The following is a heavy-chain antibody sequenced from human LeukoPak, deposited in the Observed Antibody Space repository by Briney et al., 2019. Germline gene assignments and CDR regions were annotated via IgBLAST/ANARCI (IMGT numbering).Heavy chain of an antibody. D-gene: IGHD1-26*01. CDR3: AKAGRWEPTHWFDP. J-gene: IGHJ5*02. CDR1: GFTFSSYP. V-gene: IGHV4-4*08. Sequence: PGGSLRLSCAASGFTFSSYPMNWVRQAPGKGLEWIGRIYTSGSTNYNPSLKSRVTISVDTSKNQFSLKLSSVTAADTAVYYCAKAGRWEPTHWFDPWGQGTLVTVSS. CDR2: IYTSGST.